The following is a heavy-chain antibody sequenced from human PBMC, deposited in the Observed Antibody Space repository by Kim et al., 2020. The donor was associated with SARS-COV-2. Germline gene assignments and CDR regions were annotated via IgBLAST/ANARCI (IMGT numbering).Heavy chain of an antibody. CDR1: GFTFSNAW. Sequence: GGSLRLSCAASGFTFSNAWMSWVRQAPGKGLEWVGRIKSKTDGGTTDYAAPVKGRFTISRDDSKNTLYLQMNSLKTEDTAVYYCTTELLRYFDWSHYWGQGALVTVSS. J-gene: IGHJ4*02. CDR3: TTELLRYFDWSHY. V-gene: IGHV3-15*01. CDR2: IKSKTDGGTT. D-gene: IGHD3-9*01.